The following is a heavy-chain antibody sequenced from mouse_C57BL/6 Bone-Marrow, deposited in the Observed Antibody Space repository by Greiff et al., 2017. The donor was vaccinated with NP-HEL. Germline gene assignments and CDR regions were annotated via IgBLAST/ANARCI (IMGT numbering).Heavy chain of an antibody. CDR3: VTEYSYYFDY. CDR2: IRSKSSNYAT. CDR1: GFTFNTYA. J-gene: IGHJ2*01. V-gene: IGHV10-3*01. Sequence: EVQRVESGGGLVQPKGSLKLSCAASGFTFNTYAMHWVRQAPGQGLEWVARIRSKSSNYATYYADSVKDRFTLSRDESQVMLYLQMNNLKTEDTAIYYCVTEYSYYFDYWGQGTTLTVSS. D-gene: IGHD5-1*01.